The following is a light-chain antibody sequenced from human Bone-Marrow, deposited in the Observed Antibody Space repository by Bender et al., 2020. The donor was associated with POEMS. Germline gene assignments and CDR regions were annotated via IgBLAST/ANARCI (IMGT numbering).Light chain of an antibody. CDR3: CSYASSDTWV. Sequence: QSALTQPASVSGSPGRSITISCTGTSSDVGRYNLISWYQQHPDKAPKLIIYDVTTRPSGVSDRFSASKSGNTASLTISGLQAEDEADYYCCSYASSDTWVFGGGTKLTVL. CDR2: DVT. J-gene: IGLJ3*02. CDR1: SSDVGRYNL. V-gene: IGLV2-23*02.